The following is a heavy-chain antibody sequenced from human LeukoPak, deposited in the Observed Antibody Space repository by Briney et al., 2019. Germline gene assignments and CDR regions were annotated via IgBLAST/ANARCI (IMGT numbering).Heavy chain of an antibody. CDR3: ARHGRYSSGYSGY. Sequence: SETLSLTCTVSGDSISGSGYYWGWIRQPPGKGLEWIGSIYYSGSTYDNPSLKSRVTISVDTSKNQFSLKLGSVTAADTAVYYCARHGRYSSGYSGYWGQGALVTVSS. CDR2: IYYSGST. D-gene: IGHD3-22*01. J-gene: IGHJ4*02. CDR1: GDSISGSGYY. V-gene: IGHV4-39*01.